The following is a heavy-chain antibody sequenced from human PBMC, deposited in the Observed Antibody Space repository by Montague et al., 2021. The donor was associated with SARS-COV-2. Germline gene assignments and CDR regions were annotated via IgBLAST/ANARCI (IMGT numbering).Heavy chain of an antibody. CDR2: IYSGDSST. CDR1: GFTFSNYA. J-gene: IGHJ4*02. V-gene: IGHV3-23*03. Sequence: RLSWSASGFTFSNYAMSWVRQAPGKGLEWVSVIYSGDSSTYYADSVKGRFTISRDNSKNTLYLQMNSLRAEDTAVYYCAKDPHYDFWSGYYFDYWGQGTLVTVSS. D-gene: IGHD3-3*01. CDR3: AKDPHYDFWSGYYFDY.